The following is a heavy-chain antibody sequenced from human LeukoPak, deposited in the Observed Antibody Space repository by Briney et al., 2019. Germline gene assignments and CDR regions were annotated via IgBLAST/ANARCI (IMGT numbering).Heavy chain of an antibody. CDR1: GGSFSGYY. CDR3: ARGRTYYYDTSGYYPSIYYGMDV. Sequence: SETLSLTCAVSGGSFSGYYWYWIRQPPGKGLEWIGEVNHGESTNYNPSLKSRATLSVDTSKNQFSLKLTSVTAADTAVYYCARGRTYYYDTSGYYPSIYYGMDVWGQGTTVIVSS. D-gene: IGHD3-22*01. V-gene: IGHV4-34*01. J-gene: IGHJ6*02. CDR2: VNHGEST.